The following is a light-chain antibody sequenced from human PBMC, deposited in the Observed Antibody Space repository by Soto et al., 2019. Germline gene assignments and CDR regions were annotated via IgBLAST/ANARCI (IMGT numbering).Light chain of an antibody. Sequence: ERVMTQSPATLSVSPGERATLSCMASESIATNLAWYQQKPGQAPRLLIDGASTRAAGIPARFSGGGSGTEFTLTISSLQSEDFALYYCQQYNNWPPWTFGQGTKVDIK. CDR2: GAS. CDR1: ESIATN. J-gene: IGKJ1*01. CDR3: QQYNNWPPWT. V-gene: IGKV3-15*01.